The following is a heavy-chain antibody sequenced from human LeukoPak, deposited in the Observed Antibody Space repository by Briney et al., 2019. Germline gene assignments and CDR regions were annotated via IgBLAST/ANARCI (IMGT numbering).Heavy chain of an antibody. J-gene: IGHJ4*02. CDR3: AKVSCSSTSCYSFDGDYFDY. CDR1: GFTFSNFW. V-gene: IGHV3-7*03. Sequence: PGESLRLSCTASGFTFSNFWMGWVRQAPGKGLGWVANIKQDETEKFYLGSVKGRFTISRDNSKNTLYLQMNSLRAEDTAVYYCAKVSCSSTSCYSFDGDYFDYWGQGTLVTVSS. D-gene: IGHD2-2*01. CDR2: IKQDETEK.